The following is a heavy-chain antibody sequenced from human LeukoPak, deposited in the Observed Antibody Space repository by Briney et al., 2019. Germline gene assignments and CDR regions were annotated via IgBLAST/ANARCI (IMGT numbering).Heavy chain of an antibody. Sequence: GESLKISCKGSGYKFTDYWIGWVRQMPGKGLEWMGIIYPGDSDTKYSPSFEGQVTISADKSITTAYLQWSSLRASDTAVYYCARLPSGSYFDYYYGMDVWGQGTTVTVSS. CDR3: ARLPSGSYFDYYYGMDV. D-gene: IGHD1-26*01. CDR1: GYKFTDYW. J-gene: IGHJ6*02. V-gene: IGHV5-51*01. CDR2: IYPGDSDT.